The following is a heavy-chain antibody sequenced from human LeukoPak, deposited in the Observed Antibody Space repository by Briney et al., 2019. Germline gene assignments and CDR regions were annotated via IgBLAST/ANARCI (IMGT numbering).Heavy chain of an antibody. CDR1: GFTFSSYE. CDR2: INWNGGST. Sequence: GGSLRLSCAASGFTFSSYEMNWVRQAPGKGLEWVSGINWNGGSTGYADSVKGRFTISRDNAKNSLYLQMNSLRAEDTALYYCAREVSGAAAGTLNVWFDPWGQGTLVTVSS. V-gene: IGHV3-20*04. J-gene: IGHJ5*02. CDR3: AREVSGAAAGTLNVWFDP. D-gene: IGHD6-13*01.